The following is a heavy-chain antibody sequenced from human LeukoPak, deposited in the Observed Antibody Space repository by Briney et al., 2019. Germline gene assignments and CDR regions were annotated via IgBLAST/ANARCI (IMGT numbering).Heavy chain of an antibody. J-gene: IGHJ4*02. CDR3: AKDLEGYCSSTSCYPGY. CDR1: GFTFSSYG. CDR2: IRYDGNNK. D-gene: IGHD2-2*01. V-gene: IGHV3-30*02. Sequence: GGSLRLSCAASGFTFSSYGMHWVRQAPGKGLEWVAFIRYDGNNKYYADSVKGRFTISRDNSKDTLYLQMNSLRAEDTTVYYCAKDLEGYCSSTSCYPGYWGQGTLVTVSS.